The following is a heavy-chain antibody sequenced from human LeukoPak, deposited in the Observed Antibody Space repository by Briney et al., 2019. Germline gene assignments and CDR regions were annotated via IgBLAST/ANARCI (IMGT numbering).Heavy chain of an antibody. V-gene: IGHV3-64*01. CDR2: ISSNGGST. D-gene: IGHD3-10*01. Sequence: GGSLRLSCAASGFTFSSYAMHWVRQAPGKGLEYVSAISSNGGSTYYANSAKGRFTISRDNSKNTLYLQMCSLRAEDMAVYYCARQGYYYGSGSYYLDYWGQGTLVTVSS. CDR1: GFTFSSYA. CDR3: ARQGYYYGSGSYYLDY. J-gene: IGHJ4*02.